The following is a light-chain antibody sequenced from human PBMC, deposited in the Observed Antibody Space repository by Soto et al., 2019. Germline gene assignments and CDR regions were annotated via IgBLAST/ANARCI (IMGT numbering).Light chain of an antibody. J-gene: IGKJ1*01. Sequence: DIQITQSPSTLSASVGDRVTITCRASQSISSWLAWYQQKPGKAPKLLIYDASRLQSGVPSRFSGSGPGTEFTLTISSLQPDDFATYYCQQYNSYSGTFGQGTKVDIK. CDR2: DAS. CDR1: QSISSW. CDR3: QQYNSYSGT. V-gene: IGKV1-5*01.